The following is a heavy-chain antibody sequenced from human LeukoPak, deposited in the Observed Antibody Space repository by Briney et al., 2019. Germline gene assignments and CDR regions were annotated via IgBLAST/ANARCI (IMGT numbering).Heavy chain of an antibody. D-gene: IGHD6-13*01. CDR2: IYHSGST. CDR3: ARERRSSGWYVGGFDY. Sequence: SQTLSLTCAVSGGSISSGGYSWSWIRQPPGKGLEWIGYIYHSGSTYYNPSLKSRVTISVDRSKNQFSLKLSSVTAADTAVYYCARERRSSGWYVGGFDYWGQGTLVTVSS. J-gene: IGHJ4*02. CDR1: GGSISSGGYS. V-gene: IGHV4-30-2*01.